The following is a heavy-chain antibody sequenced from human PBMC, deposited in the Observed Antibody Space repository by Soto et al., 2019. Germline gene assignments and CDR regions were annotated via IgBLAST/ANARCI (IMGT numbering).Heavy chain of an antibody. CDR2: IIPIFGTA. D-gene: IGHD2-15*01. CDR1: GGTFSSYA. Sequence: QVQLVQSGAEVKKPGSSVKVSCKASGGTFSSYAISWVRQAPGQGLEWMGGIIPIFGTAYYAQKFQGRVTITADESTSTPYMELSSLGSEDTAVYYCARPDIVVVVAANSDYYYYGMDVWGQGTTVTVSS. CDR3: ARPDIVVVVAANSDYYYYGMDV. J-gene: IGHJ6*02. V-gene: IGHV1-69*01.